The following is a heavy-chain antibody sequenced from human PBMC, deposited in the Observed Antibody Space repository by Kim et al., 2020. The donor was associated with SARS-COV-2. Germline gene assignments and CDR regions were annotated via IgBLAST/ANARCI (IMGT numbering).Heavy chain of an antibody. J-gene: IGHJ6*01. CDR1: GGSIRSPNHY. Sequence: SETLSLTCTVSGGSIRSPNHYWSWIRQPPGKGLEWIGYVYQSGSTYHSPSLESRVSISVDTSRNQFSLKLSSVSAADTAVYYCARVVTGTLTTQGYSQYYRMDVWGEGTSVTVAS. V-gene: IGHV4-30-4*01. CDR2: VYQSGST. CDR3: ARVVTGTLTTQGYSQYYRMDV. D-gene: IGHD1-7*01.